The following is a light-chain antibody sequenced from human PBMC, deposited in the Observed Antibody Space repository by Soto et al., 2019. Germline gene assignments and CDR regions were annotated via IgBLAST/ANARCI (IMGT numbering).Light chain of an antibody. V-gene: IGKV1-5*01. CDR1: QSITRC. J-gene: IGKJ2*01. CDR3: QQDNSFPST. Sequence: DIQMTQSPSTLSASVGDRVTISCRASQSITRCLAWYQQKPGKAPKLLIYDASSLESGVPQRFSGSRAATEFNLTNGSLQPNDVATYYCQQDNSFPSTFGQGTKLVI. CDR2: DAS.